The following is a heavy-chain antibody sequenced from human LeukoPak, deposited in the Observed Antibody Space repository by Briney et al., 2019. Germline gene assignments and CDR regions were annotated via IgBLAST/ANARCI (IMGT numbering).Heavy chain of an antibody. D-gene: IGHD6-19*01. CDR1: GGTFCSYA. J-gene: IGHJ6*03. V-gene: IGHV1-69*06. Sequence: SVKVSCKASGGTFCSYAISWVRQAPGQGLEWMGGIIPIFGTANYAQKFQGRVTITADKSTSTAYMELSSLRSEDTAVYYCARDQAVAGNRHYYYYMDVWGKGTTVTVSS. CDR3: ARDQAVAGNRHYYYYMDV. CDR2: IIPIFGTA.